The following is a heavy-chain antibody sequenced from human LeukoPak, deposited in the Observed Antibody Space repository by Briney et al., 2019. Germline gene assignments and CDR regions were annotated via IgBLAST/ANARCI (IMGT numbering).Heavy chain of an antibody. CDR1: GFTFSSYW. CDR3: VRASRSSSSFTFDF. Sequence: GGSLRLSCAASGFTFSSYWMSWVRQAPGKGLEWVANIRQGGSEKYYVDSVKGRFTIPRDNAKNSLYLQMDSLRAEDTAVYYCVRASRSSSSFTFDFWGQGTLVTVSS. CDR2: IRQGGSEK. V-gene: IGHV3-7*01. D-gene: IGHD6-6*01. J-gene: IGHJ4*02.